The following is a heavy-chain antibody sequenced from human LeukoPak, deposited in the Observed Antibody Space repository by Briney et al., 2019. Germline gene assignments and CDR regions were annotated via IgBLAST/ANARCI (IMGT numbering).Heavy chain of an antibody. CDR3: AREGTAHAFDI. J-gene: IGHJ3*02. V-gene: IGHV4-31*03. Sequence: SQTLSLTCTVSGDSIFSASYYWGWLRQPPGKSLEWIGFIYYSGNTYYSSSLRSRISISIDTSNNQFSLSLSSVTVADTAVYYCAREGTAHAFDIWGRGTMVTVSS. CDR1: GDSIFSASYY. D-gene: IGHD3-10*01. CDR2: IYYSGNT.